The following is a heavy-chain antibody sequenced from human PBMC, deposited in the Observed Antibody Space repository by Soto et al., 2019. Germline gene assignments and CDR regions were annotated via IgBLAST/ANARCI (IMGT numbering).Heavy chain of an antibody. J-gene: IGHJ4*02. CDR1: GYTFTGYF. CDR3: ARVRTYYDSSGSLDY. V-gene: IGHV1-2*02. D-gene: IGHD3-22*01. Sequence: QVQLVQSGAEVKKPGASVKVSCKASGYTFTGYFMHWVRQAPGQGLEWMGWINPNSGDTNYAQKLKGRITMTRDMSISTAYMELRRLTSDDTAVYYCARVRTYYDSSGSLDYWGQGTLVTVCS. CDR2: INPNSGDT.